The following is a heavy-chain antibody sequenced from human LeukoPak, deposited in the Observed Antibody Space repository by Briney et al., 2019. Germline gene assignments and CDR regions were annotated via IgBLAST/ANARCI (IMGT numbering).Heavy chain of an antibody. D-gene: IGHD3-10*01. CDR3: ASSALSFDY. V-gene: IGHV4-39*07. CDR1: GGSISSSSYY. J-gene: IGHJ4*02. CDR2: IYYSGST. Sequence: SETLSLTCTVFGGSISSSSYYWGWIGQPPGKGLEWIGSIYYSGSTYYNPSLKSRVTISVDTSKNQFSLKLSSVTAADTAVYYCASSALSFDYWGQGTLVTVSS.